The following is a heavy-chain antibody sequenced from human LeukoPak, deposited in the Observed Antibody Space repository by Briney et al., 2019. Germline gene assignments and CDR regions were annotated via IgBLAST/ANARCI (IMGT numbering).Heavy chain of an antibody. V-gene: IGHV3-33*01. CDR1: GFTFSNYG. J-gene: IGHJ4*02. CDR2: IWYDGSNE. D-gene: IGHD1-1*01. Sequence: GRSLRLSCAASGFTFSNYGMHWVRQAPGKGLQWVAVIWYDGSNEYYTGSVKGRFTISRDNAHNTLYLQMNSLRAEDTAVDYCARGSQSTWGFFAYWGQGTRVTVSS. CDR3: ARGSQSTWGFFAY.